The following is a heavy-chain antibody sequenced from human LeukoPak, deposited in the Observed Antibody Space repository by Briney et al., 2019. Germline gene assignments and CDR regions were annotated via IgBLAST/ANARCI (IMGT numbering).Heavy chain of an antibody. CDR2: IYHSGST. D-gene: IGHD3-3*01. J-gene: IGHJ3*02. V-gene: IGHV4-38-2*01. CDR1: GYSISSGYY. CDR3: ARWDSGEWFHDAFDI. Sequence: SETLSLTCGVSGYSISSGYYWGCLRQPPGKGLEWIGSIYHSGSTYYNPSLKSRVTISVDTSKNQFSLKLRSVTAADTALYYCARWDSGEWFHDAFDIWGQGTRVTVSS.